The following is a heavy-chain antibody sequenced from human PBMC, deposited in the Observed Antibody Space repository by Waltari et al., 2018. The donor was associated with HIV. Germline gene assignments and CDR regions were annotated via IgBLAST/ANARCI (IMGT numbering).Heavy chain of an antibody. J-gene: IGHJ4*02. CDR1: GFTFRSQG. CDR2: IWYDGSNK. D-gene: IGHD6-19*01. CDR3: ARDAVAGISQFDY. Sequence: QVQLVESGGGVVQPGRSLRLSCAASGFTFRSQGMHGVRRAPGKGLEWVAVIWYDGSNKYYADSVKGRFTISRDNSKNTLYLQMNSLRAEDTAVYYCARDAVAGISQFDYWGQGTLVTVSS. V-gene: IGHV3-33*01.